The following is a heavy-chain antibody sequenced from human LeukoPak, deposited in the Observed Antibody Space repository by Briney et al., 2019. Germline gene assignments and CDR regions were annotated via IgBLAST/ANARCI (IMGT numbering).Heavy chain of an antibody. Sequence: GASVKVSCKASGYTFTSYGISWVRQAPGQVLEWMGWTSAYNGNTNYAQKLQGRVTMTTDTSTSTAYMELRSLRSDDTAVYYCARDWSYYDYVWGSYRPYYFDYWGQGTLVTVSS. CDR1: GYTFTSYG. J-gene: IGHJ4*02. CDR2: TSAYNGNT. V-gene: IGHV1-18*01. D-gene: IGHD3-16*02. CDR3: ARDWSYYDYVWGSYRPYYFDY.